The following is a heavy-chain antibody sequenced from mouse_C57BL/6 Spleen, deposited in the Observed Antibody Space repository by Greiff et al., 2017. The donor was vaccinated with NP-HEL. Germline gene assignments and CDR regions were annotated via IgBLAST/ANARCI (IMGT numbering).Heavy chain of an antibody. CDR3: ARQRDNYYAMDY. J-gene: IGHJ4*01. V-gene: IGHV5-6*01. D-gene: IGHD3-3*01. Sequence: EVKLVESGGDLVKPGGSLKLSCAASGFTFSSYGMSWVRQTPDKRLEWVATISSGGSYTYYPDSVKGRFTISRDNATNTLYLQMSSLKSEDTAMYYCARQRDNYYAMDYWGQGTSVTVSS. CDR1: GFTFSSYG. CDR2: ISSGGSYT.